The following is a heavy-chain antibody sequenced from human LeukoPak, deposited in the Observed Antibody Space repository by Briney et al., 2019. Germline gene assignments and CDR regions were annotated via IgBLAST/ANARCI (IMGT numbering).Heavy chain of an antibody. CDR2: ISGSGGST. D-gene: IGHD3-16*01. CDR1: GFTFSSYA. J-gene: IGHJ5*02. V-gene: IGHV3-23*01. Sequence: GGSLRLSCAASGFTFSSYAMSWVRQAPGKGLEWVSAISGSGGSTYYADSVKGRFTISRDNSKNTLYLQMNSLRAEDTAVYYCAKLRLLTRQPRWGGYFDPWGQGTLVTVSS. CDR3: AKLRLLTRQPRWGGYFDP.